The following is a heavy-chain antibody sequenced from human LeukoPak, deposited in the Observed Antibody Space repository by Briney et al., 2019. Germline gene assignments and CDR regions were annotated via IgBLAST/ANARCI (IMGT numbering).Heavy chain of an antibody. J-gene: IGHJ4*02. D-gene: IGHD4-17*01. CDR1: GGSISSYY. CDR2: MYHSGST. CDR3: ARGPTTVTRAFDY. V-gene: IGHV4-59*12. Sequence: SETLSLTCTVSGGSISSYYWSWIRQPPGKGLEWIGTMYHSGSTNYNPSLKSRVTMSVDTSKNQFSLKLSSVTAADTAVYYCARGPTTVTRAFDYWGQGTLVTVSS.